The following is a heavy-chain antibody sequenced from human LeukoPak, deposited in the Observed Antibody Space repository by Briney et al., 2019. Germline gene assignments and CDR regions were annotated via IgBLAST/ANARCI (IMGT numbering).Heavy chain of an antibody. V-gene: IGHV4-61*02. CDR2: ISTSGST. J-gene: IGHJ6*03. CDR3: ASAPRQVRGVPFYYYYYMDV. CDR1: GGSISSGTYY. D-gene: IGHD3-10*01. Sequence: SQTLSLTCTVSGGSISSGTYYWRWIRQPAGKGLEWIGRISTSGSTDYNPSLKSRVTISVDTSKNQFSLKLSSVTAADTAVYYCASAPRQVRGVPFYYYYYMDVWGKGTTVTISS.